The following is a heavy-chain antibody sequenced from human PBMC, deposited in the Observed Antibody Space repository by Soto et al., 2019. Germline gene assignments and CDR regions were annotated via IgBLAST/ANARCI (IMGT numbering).Heavy chain of an antibody. Sequence: SETLSLTCAVSGGSISSSNWWSWVRQPPGKGLEWIGEIYHSGSTNYNPSLKSRVTISVDKSKNQFSLKLSSVTAADTAVYYCAREAAGDSSSSSLWYFDLWGRGTLVTVSS. CDR3: AREAAGDSSSSSLWYFDL. V-gene: IGHV4-4*02. CDR1: GGSISSSNW. CDR2: IYHSGST. J-gene: IGHJ2*01. D-gene: IGHD6-6*01.